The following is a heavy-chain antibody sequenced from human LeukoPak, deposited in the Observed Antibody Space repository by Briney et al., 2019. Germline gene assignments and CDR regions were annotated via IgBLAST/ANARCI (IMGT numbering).Heavy chain of an antibody. CDR2: ISGSGSST. CDR1: GFTFSSYG. J-gene: IGHJ4*02. D-gene: IGHD3-22*01. V-gene: IGHV3-23*01. CDR3: AKESYYDSSGYGNY. Sequence: GGSLRLSCAASGFTFSSYGMSWVRQAPGKGLEWVSSISGSGSSTYYADSVKGRFTIPRDNSKNTLYLQMNSLRAEDTAVYHCAKESYYDSSGYGNYWGQGTLVTVSS.